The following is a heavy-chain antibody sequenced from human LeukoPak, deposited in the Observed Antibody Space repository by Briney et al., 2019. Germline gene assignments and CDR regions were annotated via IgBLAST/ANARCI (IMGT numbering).Heavy chain of an antibody. V-gene: IGHV3-64*01. CDR2: ISSNGGST. CDR1: GFTFSSYA. CDR3: ARLHPFRYFDY. J-gene: IGHJ4*02. Sequence: TGGSLRLSCAASGFTFSSYAMHWVRQAPGKGLEYVSAISSNGGSTYYANSVKGRFTISRDNSKNTLYLQMGSLRAEDMAVYNCARLHPFRYFDYWGQGTLVTVSS.